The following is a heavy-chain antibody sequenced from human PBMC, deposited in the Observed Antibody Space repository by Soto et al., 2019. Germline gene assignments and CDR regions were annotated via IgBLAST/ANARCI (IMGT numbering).Heavy chain of an antibody. J-gene: IGHJ4*02. CDR3: ARRTVNIRTFYSGLKTHCFDY. V-gene: IGHV4-39*01. CDR1: GDSMSSSDYY. CDR2: IYYSGST. D-gene: IGHD6-19*01. Sequence: PSDTLSLTCAVSGDSMSSSDYYWGWIRQPPGKGLEWFGSIYYSGSTYYNPSLQSRVAISVDTSKNQFSLKLKSVTAADTAIYYCARRTVNIRTFYSGLKTHCFDYWGQGAPVTVSS.